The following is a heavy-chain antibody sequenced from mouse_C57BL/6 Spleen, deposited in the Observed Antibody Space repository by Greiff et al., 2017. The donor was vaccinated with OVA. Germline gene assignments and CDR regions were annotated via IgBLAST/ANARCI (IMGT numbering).Heavy chain of an antibody. Sequence: QVQLQQPGAELVKPGASVKLSCKASGYTFTSYWMHWVKQRPGQGLEWIGMIHPNSGSTNYNEKFKSKATLTVDKSSSTAYMQLSSLTSEDSAVDYCASYCSSLWFADWGQGTLVTVSA. V-gene: IGHV1-64*01. CDR3: ASYCSSLWFAD. CDR1: GYTFTSYW. CDR2: IHPNSGST. J-gene: IGHJ3*01. D-gene: IGHD1-1*01.